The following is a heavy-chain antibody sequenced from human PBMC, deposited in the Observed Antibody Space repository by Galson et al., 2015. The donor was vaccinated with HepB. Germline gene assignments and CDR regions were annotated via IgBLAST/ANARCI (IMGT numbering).Heavy chain of an antibody. CDR1: GFTVSSNY. Sequence: SLRLSCAASGFTVSSNYVSWVRQAPGKGLEWVSVIYSGGSTYYADSVKGRFTISRDNSKNTLYLQMNSLRAEDTAVYYCARGGWGEVVPAAYSGYFDLWGRGTLVTVSS. J-gene: IGHJ2*01. CDR3: ARGGWGEVVPAAYSGYFDL. V-gene: IGHV3-53*01. D-gene: IGHD2-2*01. CDR2: IYSGGST.